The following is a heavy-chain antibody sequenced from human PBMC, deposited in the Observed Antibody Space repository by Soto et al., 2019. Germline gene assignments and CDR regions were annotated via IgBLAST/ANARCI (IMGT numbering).Heavy chain of an antibody. CDR3: ARLATRYYFDY. V-gene: IGHV4-59*01. Sequence: SETLSLTCTVSGGSIRSYYLSWIRQPPGKGLEWIGYIYYSGSTNYNPSLKSRVTISVDTSKNQFSLKMSSVTAADTAVYYCARLATRYYFDYWGQGTLVTVSS. J-gene: IGHJ4*02. D-gene: IGHD1-1*01. CDR2: IYYSGST. CDR1: GGSIRSYY.